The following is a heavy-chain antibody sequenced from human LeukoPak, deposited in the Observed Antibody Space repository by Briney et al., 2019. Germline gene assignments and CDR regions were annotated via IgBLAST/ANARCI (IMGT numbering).Heavy chain of an antibody. CDR2: ISDYNGNT. CDR3: AIVRGSVAFYM. J-gene: IGHJ3*02. Sequence: GASVKDTCKASGYTFTSYGFSCVRQPPGQGLEWMGWISDYNGNTDYAQKLQGRVTMTTDTSTSTAYMELRSLRSDDTAVYYCAIVRGSVAFYMGGGGTMLTVSS. CDR1: GYTFTSYG. V-gene: IGHV1-18*04.